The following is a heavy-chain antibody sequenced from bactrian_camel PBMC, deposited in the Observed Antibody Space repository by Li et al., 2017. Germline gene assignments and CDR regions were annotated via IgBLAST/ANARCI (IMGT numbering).Heavy chain of an antibody. CDR3: ASVGGNWELNY. D-gene: IGHD8*01. CDR2: IKSDNST. CDR1: GSSFDTSD. Sequence: QLVESGGDSVQAGGSLRLSCSVSGSSFDTSDMGWYRQLPDNGCELVSTIKSDNSTWYADSVKGRFNISRDNVQNTVYLQMNSLKPEDTDVFYCASVGGNWELNYWGQGTQVTVS. V-gene: IGHV3S63*01. J-gene: IGHJ4*01.